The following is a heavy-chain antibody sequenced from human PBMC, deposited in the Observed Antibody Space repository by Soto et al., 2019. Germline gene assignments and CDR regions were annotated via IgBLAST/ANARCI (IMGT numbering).Heavy chain of an antibody. J-gene: IGHJ4*02. V-gene: IGHV1-18*04. CDR1: GYSFHNFG. D-gene: IGHD1-26*01. CDR2: ISGQIAKT. Sequence: GPEVKKPGASVKVSCKASGYSFHNFGIIWVRQAPGQGLEWMGWISGQIAKTNYAQKFQGKVTMTTDTSTSTAYMELNTLTYDDTDMYYCARGPPSGSFSLTPRYWGQGTLVTVSS. CDR3: ARGPPSGSFSLTPRY.